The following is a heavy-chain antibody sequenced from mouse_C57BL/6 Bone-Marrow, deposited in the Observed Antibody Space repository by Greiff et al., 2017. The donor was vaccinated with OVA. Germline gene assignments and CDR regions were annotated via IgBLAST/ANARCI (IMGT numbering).Heavy chain of an antibody. V-gene: IGHV1-59*01. D-gene: IGHD2-1*01. CDR2: IDPSDSYT. CDR3: ATSYGNYGYFDV. CDR1: GYTFTSYW. Sequence: QVQLQQPGAELVRPGTSVKLSCKASGYTFTSYWMHWVKQRPGQGLEWIGVIDPSDSYTNYNQKFKGKATLTVDTSSSTAYMQLSSLTSEDSAVYYCATSYGNYGYFDVWGTGTTVTVSS. J-gene: IGHJ1*03.